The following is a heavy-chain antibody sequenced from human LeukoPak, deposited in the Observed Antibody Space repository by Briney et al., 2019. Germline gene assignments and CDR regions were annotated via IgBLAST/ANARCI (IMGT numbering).Heavy chain of an antibody. CDR2: IYPGDSDT. Sequence: GESLKISCKGSGYSFTSYWIGWVRQMPGKGLEWMGIIYPGDSDTRYSPSFQGQVTISADKSISTAYLQWSSLKASDTAMYYCARRVGSYYHDPKVLYYFDYWGQGTLVTVSS. CDR3: ARRVGSYYHDPKVLYYFDY. CDR1: GYSFTSYW. J-gene: IGHJ4*02. D-gene: IGHD1-26*01. V-gene: IGHV5-51*01.